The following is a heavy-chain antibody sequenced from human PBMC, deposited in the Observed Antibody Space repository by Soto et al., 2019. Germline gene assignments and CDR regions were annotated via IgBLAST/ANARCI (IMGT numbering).Heavy chain of an antibody. V-gene: IGHV3-15*01. CDR3: TTDPQDYGDHHDY. CDR1: GFTFSTAW. D-gene: IGHD4-17*01. CDR2: VKSKTGGGTT. Sequence: GGSLRLSCAASGFTFSTAWMSWVRQAPGKGLEWVGRVKSKTGGGTTDYAAPVKGRFTVSRDDSTNTLFLQMNSLKTEDTAVYYCTTDPQDYGDHHDYWGQGTLVTVSS. J-gene: IGHJ4*02.